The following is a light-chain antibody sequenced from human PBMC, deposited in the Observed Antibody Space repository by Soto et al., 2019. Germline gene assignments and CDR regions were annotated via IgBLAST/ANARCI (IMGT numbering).Light chain of an antibody. Sequence: DFQMTQSPSSLSASVGDRVTITCRASQSISSYLNWYQQKPGKAPKLLIYAASSLQSGVPSRFSCSGSGTDFTLTISSLQPEDFATYYCQQSYSTPFAFGPGTKVDIK. J-gene: IGKJ3*01. CDR3: QQSYSTPFA. V-gene: IGKV1-39*01. CDR2: AAS. CDR1: QSISSY.